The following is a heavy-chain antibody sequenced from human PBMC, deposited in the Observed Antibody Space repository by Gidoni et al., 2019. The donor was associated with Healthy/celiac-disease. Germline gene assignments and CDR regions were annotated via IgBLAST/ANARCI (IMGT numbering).Heavy chain of an antibody. CDR1: GFTFSSYS. D-gene: IGHD3-16*01. J-gene: IGHJ4*02. CDR3: ARDFNYDYVWGTFDY. V-gene: IGHV3-48*02. Sequence: EVQLVESGGGLVQPGGSLRLSCAASGFTFSSYSMNWVRQAPGKGLEWVSYISSSSSTIYYADSVKGRFTISRDNAKNSLYLQMNSLRDEDTAVYYCARDFNYDYVWGTFDYWGQGTLVTVSS. CDR2: ISSSSSTI.